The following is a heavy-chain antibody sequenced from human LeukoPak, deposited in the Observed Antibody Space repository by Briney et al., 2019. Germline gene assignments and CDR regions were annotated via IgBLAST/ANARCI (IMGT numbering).Heavy chain of an antibody. CDR3: ARDKAIYYDSSGYSDY. D-gene: IGHD3-22*01. V-gene: IGHV4-30-4*01. CDR1: GGSISSGDYY. CDR2: IYYSGST. Sequence: SQTLSLTCTVSGGSISSGDYYWSWIRQPPGKGLEWIGYIYYSGSTYYNPSLKSRVTISVDTSKNQFSLKLSSVTAANPAVYYCARDKAIYYDSSGYSDYWGQGTLVTVSS. J-gene: IGHJ4*02.